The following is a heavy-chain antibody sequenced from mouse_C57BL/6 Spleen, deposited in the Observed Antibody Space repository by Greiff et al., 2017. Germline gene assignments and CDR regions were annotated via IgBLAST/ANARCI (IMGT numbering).Heavy chain of an antibody. CDR3: ARHEGYYYGYDGYAMDY. CDR2: FYPGSGSI. Sequence: QVQLQQSGAELVKPGASVKLSCKASGYTFTEYTIHWVKQRSGQGLEWIGWFYPGSGSIKYNEKFKDKATLTADKSSSTVYMEISRLTSEDSAVYFCARHEGYYYGYDGYAMDYWGQGTSVTVSS. V-gene: IGHV1-62-2*01. J-gene: IGHJ4*01. CDR1: GYTFTEYT. D-gene: IGHD2-2*01.